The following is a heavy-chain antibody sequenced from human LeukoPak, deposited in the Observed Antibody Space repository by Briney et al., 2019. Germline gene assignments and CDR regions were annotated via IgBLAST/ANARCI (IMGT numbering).Heavy chain of an antibody. CDR2: ISYDGSNK. D-gene: IGHD4-17*01. Sequence: GGSLRLSCAASGFTFSSYGMHWVRQAPGKGLEWVAVISYDGSNKYYADSVKGRFTISRDNSKNTLYLQMNGLRAEDTAVYYCAKATVTTFGYGMDVWGQGTTVTVSS. CDR1: GFTFSSYG. V-gene: IGHV3-30*18. CDR3: AKATVTTFGYGMDV. J-gene: IGHJ6*02.